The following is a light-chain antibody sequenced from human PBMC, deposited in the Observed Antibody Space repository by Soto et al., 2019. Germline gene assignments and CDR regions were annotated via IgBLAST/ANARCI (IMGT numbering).Light chain of an antibody. V-gene: IGKV1-33*01. CDR1: QDIKNY. CDR2: DAS. Sequence: DIQMTQSPSSLSASVGDRVTITCQASQDIKNYLNWHQQKPGKAPNLLIYDASNLKTGFPSRFSGSGSGTHFTFTISSLQPEDVATYYCQHYDHLPPLSFGGGTKVEIK. CDR3: QHYDHLPPLS. J-gene: IGKJ4*01.